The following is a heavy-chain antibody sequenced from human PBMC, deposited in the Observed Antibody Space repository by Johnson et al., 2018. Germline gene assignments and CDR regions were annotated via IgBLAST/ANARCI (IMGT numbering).Heavy chain of an antibody. CDR1: GFTFDDYA. CDR2: ISWNSGSI. Sequence: VQLVQSGGGLVQPGRSLRLSCAASGFTFDDYAMHWVRQAPGKGLEWVSGISWNSGSIGYADSVKGRFTISRDNAKNSLYLQMNSLRAEDTAVYYCARGGEQLVYYYYYYMDVWGKGTTVTVSS. V-gene: IGHV3-9*01. CDR3: ARGGEQLVYYYYYYMDV. D-gene: IGHD6-13*01. J-gene: IGHJ6*03.